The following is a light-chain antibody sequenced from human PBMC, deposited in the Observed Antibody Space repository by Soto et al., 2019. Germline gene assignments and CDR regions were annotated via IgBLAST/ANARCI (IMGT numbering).Light chain of an antibody. V-gene: IGKV1-39*01. CDR1: QTINDY. J-gene: IGKJ3*01. Sequence: DIQMTQSPLSLSASVGDRVTITCRASQTINDYLNWYQQKPGKAPRLLIFAASSLQYGVPSRFSGSGSGTDFTLNVSSLQPEDFATYYCQQSHSVPYTFGPGTKVDV. CDR2: AAS. CDR3: QQSHSVPYT.